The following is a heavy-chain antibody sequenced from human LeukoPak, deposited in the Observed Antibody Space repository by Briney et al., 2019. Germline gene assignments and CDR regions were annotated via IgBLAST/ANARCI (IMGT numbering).Heavy chain of an antibody. J-gene: IGHJ4*02. Sequence: ASVKVSYKASGYTFTGYYMHWVRQAPGQGLEWMGWINPNSGGTNYAQKFQGRVTMTRDTSISTAYMELSRLTSDDTAVYYCARKYTSSSGIDYWGQGTLVTVSS. V-gene: IGHV1-2*02. D-gene: IGHD6-6*01. CDR3: ARKYTSSSGIDY. CDR2: INPNSGGT. CDR1: GYTFTGYY.